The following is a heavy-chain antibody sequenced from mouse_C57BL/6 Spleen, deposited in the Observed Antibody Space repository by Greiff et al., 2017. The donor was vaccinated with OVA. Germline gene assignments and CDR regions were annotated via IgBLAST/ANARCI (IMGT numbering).Heavy chain of an antibody. Sequence: QVQLQQPGAELVKPGASVKMSCKASGYTFTSYWITWVKQRPGQGLEWIGDIYPGSGGTNYNEKFKSKATLTVDTSSSTAYMQLSSLTSEDSAVYYCARERSNYEGCAYWGQGTLVTVSA. J-gene: IGHJ3*01. D-gene: IGHD2-5*01. CDR3: ARERSNYEGCAY. CDR1: GYTFTSYW. CDR2: IYPGSGGT. V-gene: IGHV1-55*01.